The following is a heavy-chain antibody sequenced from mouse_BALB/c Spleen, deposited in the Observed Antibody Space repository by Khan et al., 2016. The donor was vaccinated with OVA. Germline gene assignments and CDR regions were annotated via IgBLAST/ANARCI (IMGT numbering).Heavy chain of an antibody. D-gene: IGHD2-2*01. J-gene: IGHJ3*01. CDR2: IDPYNGGT. V-gene: IGHV1S135*01. Sequence: LQQSGPELVKPGASVKVSCKASGYAFTSYIMYWVKQSHGKSLEWIGYIDPYNGGTSYNQKFKGKATLTVDKSSTTAYMHLNSLTSEDFAVYYCARGGYGGFAYWGQGTLVTVSA. CDR1: GYAFTSYI. CDR3: ARGGYGGFAY.